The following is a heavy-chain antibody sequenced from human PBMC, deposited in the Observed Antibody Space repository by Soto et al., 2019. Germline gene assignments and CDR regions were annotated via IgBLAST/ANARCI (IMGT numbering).Heavy chain of an antibody. Sequence: ASVKVSCKASGYTFTGYYMHWVRQAPGQGLEWMGWINPNSGGTNYAQKFQGRVTMTRDTSISTAYMELSRLRPDDTAVYYCARDRYCSGGSCYNLGYWGQGTLVTVSS. D-gene: IGHD2-15*01. V-gene: IGHV1-2*02. J-gene: IGHJ4*02. CDR3: ARDRYCSGGSCYNLGY. CDR1: GYTFTGYY. CDR2: INPNSGGT.